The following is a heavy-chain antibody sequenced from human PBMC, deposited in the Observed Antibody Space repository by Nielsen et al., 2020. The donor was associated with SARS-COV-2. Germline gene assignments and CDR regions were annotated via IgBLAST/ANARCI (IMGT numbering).Heavy chain of an antibody. CDR1: GYTLTELS. V-gene: IGHV1-18*01. Sequence: ASVKVSCKVSGYTLTELSMHWVRQAPGQGLEWMGWISGYNGNTNYAEKVQGRVTMTTDTATSTAYMELRSLRSDDTAVYYCVRAGYDYGDYVYFQHWGQGTVVTVSS. CDR3: VRAGYDYGDYVYFQH. CDR2: ISGYNGNT. J-gene: IGHJ1*01. D-gene: IGHD4-17*01.